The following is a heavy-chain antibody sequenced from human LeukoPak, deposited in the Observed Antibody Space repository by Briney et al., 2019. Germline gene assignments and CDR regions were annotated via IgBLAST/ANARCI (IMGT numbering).Heavy chain of an antibody. J-gene: IGHJ4*02. Sequence: GGSLRLSCAASGFTLSSHWMTWVRQAPGKGLERVANINQDGSAKYYVDSVKGRFTISRDNAKNSMYLQMNSLRAEDTAVYYCARWDIRGTAHQLDYWGQGTLVTVSS. CDR2: INQDGSAK. CDR3: ARWDIRGTAHQLDY. D-gene: IGHD5-12*01. CDR1: GFTLSSHW. V-gene: IGHV3-7*01.